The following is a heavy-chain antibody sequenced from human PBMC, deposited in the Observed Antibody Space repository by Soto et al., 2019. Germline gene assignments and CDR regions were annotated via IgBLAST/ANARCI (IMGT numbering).Heavy chain of an antibody. J-gene: IGHJ4*02. V-gene: IGHV1-69*12. D-gene: IGHD4-4*01. CDR2: IIPIFGTA. CDR3: ARALGRDGYSAPQYYFDY. Sequence: QVQLVQSGAEVKKPGSSVKVSCKASGGTFSSYAISWVRQAPGQGLEWMGGIIPIFGTANYAQKFQGRVTITADESTSTAYMELSSLRSEDTAVYYCARALGRDGYSAPQYYFDYWGQGTLVTVSS. CDR1: GGTFSSYA.